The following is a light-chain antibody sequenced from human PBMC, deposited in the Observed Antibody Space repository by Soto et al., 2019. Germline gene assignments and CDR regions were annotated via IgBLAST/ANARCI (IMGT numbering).Light chain of an antibody. Sequence: QSVLTQPPSVSAAPGQKVTISCSGSSSNIGDNYVFWYQQLPGTAPKLLIYDNNKRPSGMPDRFSGSKSGTSATLGITGLQTGDEADYYCGTWDSSLSAGVFGTGTKLTVL. V-gene: IGLV1-51*01. CDR3: GTWDSSLSAGV. CDR2: DNN. J-gene: IGLJ1*01. CDR1: SSNIGDNY.